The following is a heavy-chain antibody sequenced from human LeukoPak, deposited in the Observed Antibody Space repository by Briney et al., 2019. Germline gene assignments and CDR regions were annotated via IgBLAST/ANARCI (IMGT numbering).Heavy chain of an antibody. J-gene: IGHJ4*02. CDR1: GFPFDVQT. Sequence: GSLRLSCAASGFPFDVQTMSWVRQAPGQGLDWVASMKEDGSEIYYVDSVKGRFTISRDNPKNSLYLQMNSLRGEDTAVYYCAKGGATRGRFENWGPGTLVIVSS. V-gene: IGHV3-7*01. D-gene: IGHD1-26*01. CDR3: AKGGATRGRFEN. CDR2: MKEDGSEI.